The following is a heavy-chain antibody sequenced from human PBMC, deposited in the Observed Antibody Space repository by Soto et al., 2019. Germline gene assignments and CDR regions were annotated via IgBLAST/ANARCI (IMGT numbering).Heavy chain of an antibody. CDR1: GFTFSSYG. V-gene: IGHV3-33*01. CDR3: AREGTGELELRHGMDV. D-gene: IGHD1-7*01. Sequence: GGSLRLSCAASGFTFSSYGMHWVRQAPGKGLEWVAVIWYDGSNKYYADSVKGRFTISRDNSKNTLYLQMNSLRAEDTAVYYCAREGTGELELRHGMDVWGQGTTVTVSS. J-gene: IGHJ6*02. CDR2: IWYDGSNK.